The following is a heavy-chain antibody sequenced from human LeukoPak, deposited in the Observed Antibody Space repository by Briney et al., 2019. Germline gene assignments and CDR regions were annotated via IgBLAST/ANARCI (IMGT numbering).Heavy chain of an antibody. D-gene: IGHD5-12*01. CDR1: GYTFTSYG. Sequence: APVKVSCKASGYTFTSYGISWVRQAPGQGLEWMGWISAYNGNTNYAQKLQGRVTMTTDTSTSTAYMELRSLRSDDTAVYYCARGPSQYSGYPFLDWGQGALVTVSS. CDR2: ISAYNGNT. CDR3: ARGPSQYSGYPFLD. V-gene: IGHV1-18*01. J-gene: IGHJ4*02.